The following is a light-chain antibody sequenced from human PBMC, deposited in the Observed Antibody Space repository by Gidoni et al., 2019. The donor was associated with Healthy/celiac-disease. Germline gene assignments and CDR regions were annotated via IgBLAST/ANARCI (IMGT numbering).Light chain of an antibody. CDR3: QQYKNWAFMCS. Sequence: QSVSSNLAWYQQKPGQAPRLLIYGASTRATGIPARFSGRGSGTEFTLTISSLQSEDFAVYYCQQYKNWAFMCSFGQGTKLEIK. V-gene: IGKV3-15*01. CDR1: QSVSSN. CDR2: GAS. J-gene: IGKJ2*04.